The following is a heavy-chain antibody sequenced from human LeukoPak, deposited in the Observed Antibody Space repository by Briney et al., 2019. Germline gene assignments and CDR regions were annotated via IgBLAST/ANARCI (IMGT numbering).Heavy chain of an antibody. CDR2: IYYSGST. D-gene: IGHD2-2*01. V-gene: IGHV4-30-4*01. J-gene: IGHJ5*02. CDR1: GGSISSGDYY. CDR3: AGVGDRVVPAANGWFDP. Sequence: SETLSLTCTVSGGSISSGDYYWSWIRQPPGKGLEWIGYIYYSGSTYYNPSLKSRVTITVDTSKNQFSLKLSSVTAADTAVYYCAGVGDRVVPAANGWFDPWGQGTLVTVSS.